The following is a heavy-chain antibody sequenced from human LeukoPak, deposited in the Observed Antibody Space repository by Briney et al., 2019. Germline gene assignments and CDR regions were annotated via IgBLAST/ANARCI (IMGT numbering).Heavy chain of an antibody. V-gene: IGHV3-23*01. CDR1: GFTFSSYA. CDR3: AKRYGTTVTMDVHFSY. J-gene: IGHJ4*02. D-gene: IGHD4-17*01. Sequence: PGGSLRLSCAASGFTFSSYAMSWVRQAPGKGLEWVSAISGSGGSTYYADSVKGRFTISRDNSKNTLYLQMSSLRAEDTAVYYCAKRYGTTVTMDVHFSYWGQGTLVTVSS. CDR2: ISGSGGST.